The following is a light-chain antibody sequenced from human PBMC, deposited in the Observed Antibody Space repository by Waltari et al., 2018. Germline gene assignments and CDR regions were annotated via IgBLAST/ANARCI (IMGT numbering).Light chain of an antibody. J-gene: IGKJ1*01. V-gene: IGKV3-11*01. CDR2: DAS. Sequence: EIVLTQSPATLSLSPGERATLSCRASQSVSSSLAWYQHKHGQAPRLLIYDASISVTGIPARFSGSGSGTDFTLTISSLEPEDFAVYYCQQRSKWPWAFGQGTKVEIK. CDR3: QQRSKWPWA. CDR1: QSVSSS.